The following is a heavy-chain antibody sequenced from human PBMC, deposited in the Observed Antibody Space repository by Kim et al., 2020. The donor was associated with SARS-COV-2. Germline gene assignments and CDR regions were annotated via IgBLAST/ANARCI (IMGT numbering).Heavy chain of an antibody. D-gene: IGHD3-10*01. J-gene: IGHJ6*02. CDR3: ARDPTYYYGSGSYNYYGRDD. Sequence: SVKVSCKASGGTFSSYAIRWVRQAPGQGLEWMGGIIPIFGTANYAQKFQGRVTITADESTSTAYMELSSLRSEDTAVYYCARDPTYYYGSGSYNYYGRDDWGRGTTVTGSS. CDR2: IIPIFGTA. CDR1: GGTFSSYA. V-gene: IGHV1-69*13.